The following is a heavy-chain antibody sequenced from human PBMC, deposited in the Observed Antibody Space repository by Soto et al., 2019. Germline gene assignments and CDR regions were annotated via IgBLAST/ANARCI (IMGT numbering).Heavy chain of an antibody. CDR3: TRHIPDVDFWSGLPNFDY. J-gene: IGHJ4*02. Sequence: GGSLRLSCAASGFTFSGSAMHWVRQASGKGLEWVGRIRSKANSYATAYAASVKGRFTISRDDSKNTAYLQMNSLKTEDTAVYYCTRHIPDVDFWSGLPNFDYWGQGTLVTVSS. D-gene: IGHD3-3*01. CDR2: IRSKANSYAT. V-gene: IGHV3-73*01. CDR1: GFTFSGSA.